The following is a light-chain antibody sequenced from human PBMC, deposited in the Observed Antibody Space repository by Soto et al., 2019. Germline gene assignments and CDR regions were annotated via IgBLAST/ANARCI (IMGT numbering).Light chain of an antibody. V-gene: IGKV1-33*01. CDR2: DAS. J-gene: IGKJ4*01. CDR1: QDITNY. Sequence: DIQMTQSPSFLSASVGDRVTITCQASQDITNYLNWYQQKPGKAPTLLIFDASILDTGVSSRFSGSGSGTDFTLTISGLQPEDVATYFCQQYDNPPLTFGGGTRVEIK. CDR3: QQYDNPPLT.